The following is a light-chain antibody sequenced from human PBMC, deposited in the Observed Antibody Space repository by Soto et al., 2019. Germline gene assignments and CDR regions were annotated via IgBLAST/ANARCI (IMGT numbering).Light chain of an antibody. V-gene: IGLV2-14*01. CDR2: EVS. J-gene: IGLJ2*01. CDR1: SSDVGGYIY. CDR3: SSYTSSSTHVV. Sequence: QSVLTQPASVSGSPGQSITISCTGTSSDVGGYIYVSWYQQHPGKAPKLMIYEVSNRPSGVSNRFSGSKSGNTASLTISGLQAEDVADYYCSSYTSSSTHVVFGGGTKLTVL.